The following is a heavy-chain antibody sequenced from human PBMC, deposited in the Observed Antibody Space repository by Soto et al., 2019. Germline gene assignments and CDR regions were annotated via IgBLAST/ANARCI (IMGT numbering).Heavy chain of an antibody. D-gene: IGHD6-19*01. CDR3: ARVRQQWLVGFSDY. J-gene: IGHJ4*02. CDR2: IYHSGST. Sequence: ASETLSLTCAVSGGSISSGGYSWSWIRQPPGKGLEWIGYIYHSGSTYYNPSLKSRVTISVDRSKNQLSLKLSSVTAADTAVYYCARVRQQWLVGFSDYWGQGTLVTVSS. V-gene: IGHV4-30-2*01. CDR1: GGSISSGGYS.